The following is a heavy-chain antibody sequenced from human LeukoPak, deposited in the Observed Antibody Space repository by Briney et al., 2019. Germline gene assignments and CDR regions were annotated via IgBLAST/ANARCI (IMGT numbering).Heavy chain of an antibody. J-gene: IGHJ4*02. D-gene: IGHD2-15*01. CDR2: TRNKANSYTT. Sequence: GGSLRLSGAGSEFTFSDHFMDWVHQAPGKGLEWFGRTRNKANSYTTEYAASVKGRFTISRDDSKNSLYLQMNSLKTEDTAVYYCARLSSGVIDYWGQGTLVTVSS. CDR1: EFTFSDHF. CDR3: ARLSSGVIDY. V-gene: IGHV3-72*01.